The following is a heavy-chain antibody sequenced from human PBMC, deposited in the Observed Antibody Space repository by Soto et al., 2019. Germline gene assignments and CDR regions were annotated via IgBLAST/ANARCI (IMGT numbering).Heavy chain of an antibody. D-gene: IGHD4-17*01. J-gene: IGHJ6*02. CDR1: GGTFSSYA. CDR3: ARDSGGTTVAFGMDV. V-gene: IGHV1-69*01. CDR2: IIPIFGTA. Sequence: QVQLVQSGAEVKKPGSSVKVSCKASGGTFSSYAISWVRQAPGQGLEWMGGIIPIFGTANYAQKFQGRVTITADESKSRAYMELSSLRTQTPAAYYCARDSGGTTVAFGMDVWGQGTTVTVSS.